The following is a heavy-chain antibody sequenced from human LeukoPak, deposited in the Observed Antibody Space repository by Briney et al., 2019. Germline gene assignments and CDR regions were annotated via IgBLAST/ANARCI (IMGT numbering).Heavy chain of an antibody. CDR2: ISGSGGST. D-gene: IGHD3-10*01. CDR3: AKDLLKWFGELSPLCDY. J-gene: IGHJ4*02. Sequence: PGGSLTLSCAASGFTFSSYGMSWVRQAPGKGLEWVSAISGSGGSTYYADSVKGRFTISRDNSKNTLYLQMNSLRAGDTAVYYCAKDLLKWFGELSPLCDYWGQGTLVTVSS. CDR1: GFTFSSYG. V-gene: IGHV3-23*01.